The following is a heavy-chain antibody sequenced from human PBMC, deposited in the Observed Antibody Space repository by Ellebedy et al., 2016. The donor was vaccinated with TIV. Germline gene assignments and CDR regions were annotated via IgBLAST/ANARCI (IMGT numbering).Heavy chain of an antibody. D-gene: IGHD5-12*01. CDR1: GFTVSSNH. CDR3: ARDGEGGGYGDYYYYGMDV. CDR2: ISSSSSTI. Sequence: GESLKISCAASGFTVSSNHMTWVRQAPGKGLEWVSYISSSSSTIYYADSVKGRFTISRDNAKNSLYLQMNSLRDEDTAVYYCARDGEGGGYGDYYYYGMDVWGQGTTVTVSS. V-gene: IGHV3-48*02. J-gene: IGHJ6*02.